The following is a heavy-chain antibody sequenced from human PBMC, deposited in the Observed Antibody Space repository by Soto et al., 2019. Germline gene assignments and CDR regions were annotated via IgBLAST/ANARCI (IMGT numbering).Heavy chain of an antibody. CDR3: ARGDYYGSGSHHFDY. Sequence: KPSETLSLTCAVSGGSISSGGYSWSWIRQPPGKGLEWIGYIYHSGSTYYNPSLKSRVTISVDRSKNQFSLKLSSVTAADTAVYYCARGDYYGSGSHHFDYWGQGTLVTVSS. D-gene: IGHD3-10*01. V-gene: IGHV4-30-2*01. CDR1: GGSISSGGYS. J-gene: IGHJ4*02. CDR2: IYHSGST.